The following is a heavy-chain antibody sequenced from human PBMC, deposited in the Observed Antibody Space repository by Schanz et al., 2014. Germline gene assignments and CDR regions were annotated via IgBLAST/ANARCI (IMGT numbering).Heavy chain of an antibody. CDR2: INTGGDST. CDR1: GFTFSAYA. J-gene: IGHJ3*02. Sequence: EVQLLESGGGLVQPGGSLRLSCAASGFTFSAYAMTWVRQIPGKGLEWVSSINTGGDSTYYADSVKGRFTISRDNSRNTLYLQMNSLRAEDTAVYYCAKGRFGELSAFDIWGQGTMVTVSS. CDR3: AKGRFGELSAFDI. D-gene: IGHD3-10*01. V-gene: IGHV3-23*01.